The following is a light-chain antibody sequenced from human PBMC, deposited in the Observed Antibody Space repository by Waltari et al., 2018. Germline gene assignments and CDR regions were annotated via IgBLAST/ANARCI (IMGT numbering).Light chain of an antibody. J-gene: IGKJ2*01. CDR2: GAS. CDR1: QSLSGN. V-gene: IGKV3-15*01. Sequence: IVMTQSPVTLSASPGERATLSCRASQSLSGNLAGYQQKPGQAPRLLIYGASARAPGFPARFSGSGSVTDFTLTISSLQSEDFAGYYCQQDNKWPSTFGQGTKLEIK. CDR3: QQDNKWPST.